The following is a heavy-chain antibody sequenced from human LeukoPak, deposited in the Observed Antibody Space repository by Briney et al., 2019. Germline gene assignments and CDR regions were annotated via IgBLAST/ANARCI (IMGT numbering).Heavy chain of an antibody. J-gene: IGHJ3*02. CDR1: GYTFTSYY. Sequence: GASVKVSCKASGYTFTSYYMHWVRQAPGQGLEWMGIINPSGGSTSYAQKFQGRVTMTRDTSTSTVYMELSSLRSEDKAVYYCARDLSGTHAFDIWGQGTMVTVSS. CDR3: ARDLSGTHAFDI. D-gene: IGHD5-12*01. V-gene: IGHV1-46*01. CDR2: INPSGGST.